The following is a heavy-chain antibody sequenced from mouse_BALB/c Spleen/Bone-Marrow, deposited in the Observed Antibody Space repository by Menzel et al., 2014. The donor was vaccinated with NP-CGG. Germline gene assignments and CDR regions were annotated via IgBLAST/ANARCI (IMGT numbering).Heavy chain of an antibody. CDR2: IDPSDSET. Sequence: VKLVESGAELVRPGTPVKLSCKAPGYTFTSYWMNWVKQRPGRGLEWIGRIDPSDSETHYNQKFKDKATLTVDKSSSTAYIQLSSLTSEDSAVYYCARWGAYFDYWGQGTTLTVSS. CDR1: GYTFTSYW. CDR3: ARWGAYFDY. J-gene: IGHJ2*01. V-gene: IGHV1-61*01.